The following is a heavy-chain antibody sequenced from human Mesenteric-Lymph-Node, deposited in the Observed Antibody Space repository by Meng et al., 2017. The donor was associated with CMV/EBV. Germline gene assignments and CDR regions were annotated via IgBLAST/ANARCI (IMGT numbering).Heavy chain of an antibody. CDR3: AKYGSGLSGTYEFDY. D-gene: IGHD1-26*01. CDR1: GFTFSSYA. J-gene: IGHJ4*02. V-gene: IGHV3-30*04. CDR2: ISYDGSNK. Sequence: GESLKISCAASGFTFSSYAMHWVRQAPGKGLEWVAVISYDGSNKYYADSVKGRFTISRDNSRNTLYLQMNNLRAEDTAVYYCAKYGSGLSGTYEFDYWGQGTLVTVSS.